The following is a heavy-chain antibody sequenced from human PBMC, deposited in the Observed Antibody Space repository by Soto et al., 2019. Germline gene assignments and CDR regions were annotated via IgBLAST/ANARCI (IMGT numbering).Heavy chain of an antibody. V-gene: IGHV4-4*07. J-gene: IGHJ3*02. CDR3: ARLKGDGFDT. CDR2: IFTSGST. CDR1: SGSMNDYY. Sequence: QVQLQESGPRVVKPSGTLSLTCTVSSGSMNDYYLTWIRQPAGKGLECIGRIFTSGSTNYNPSLRRRVTMSADTSKTRFSLRLTSVTAADTAVYYCARLKGDGFDTWGQGTRVTVSS.